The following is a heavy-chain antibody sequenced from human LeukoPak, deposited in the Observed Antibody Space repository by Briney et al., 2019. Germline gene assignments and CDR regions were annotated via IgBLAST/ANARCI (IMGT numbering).Heavy chain of an antibody. J-gene: IGHJ6*02. CDR3: ATQIIAAAGTHYYYGMDV. CDR2: IYYSGST. V-gene: IGHV4-59*12. D-gene: IGHD6-13*01. CDR1: GGSISSFY. Sequence: SETLSLTCTVSGGSISSFYWSWIRQPPGKGLEWIGYIYYSGSTNYNPSLKSRVTISVDTSKNQFSLKLSSVTAADTAVYYCATQIIAAAGTHYYYGMDVWGQGTTVTVSS.